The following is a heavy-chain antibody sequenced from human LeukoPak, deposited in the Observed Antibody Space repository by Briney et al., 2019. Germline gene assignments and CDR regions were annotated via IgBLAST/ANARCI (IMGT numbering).Heavy chain of an antibody. J-gene: IGHJ6*02. CDR1: GFTFSSYA. V-gene: IGHV3-64*01. Sequence: PGGSLRLSCAASGFTFSSYAMHWARQAPGKGLEYVSAISSNGGSTYYANSVKGRFTISRDNSKNTLYLQMGSLRAEDMAVYYCARGYYYGSGSFYGMDVWGQGTTVTVSS. CDR3: ARGYYYGSGSFYGMDV. CDR2: ISSNGGST. D-gene: IGHD3-10*01.